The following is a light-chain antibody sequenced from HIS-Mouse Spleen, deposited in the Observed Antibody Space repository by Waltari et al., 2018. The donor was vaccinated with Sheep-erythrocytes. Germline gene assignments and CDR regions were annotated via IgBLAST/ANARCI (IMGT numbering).Light chain of an antibody. CDR3: CSYAGSYNHV. CDR2: DVS. CDR1: SSDVGGYHS. V-gene: IGLV2-11*01. Sequence: QSALTQPRSVSGSPGQSVTLPCTGTSSDVGGYHSVSWYQQHPGKAPKLMIYDVSKRPSGVPDRFSGSKSGNTASLTISGLQAEDEADYYCCSYAGSYNHVFATGTKVTVL. J-gene: IGLJ1*01.